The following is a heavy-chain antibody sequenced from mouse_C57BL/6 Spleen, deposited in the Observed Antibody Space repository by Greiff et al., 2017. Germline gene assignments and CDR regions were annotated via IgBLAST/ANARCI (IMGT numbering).Heavy chain of an antibody. V-gene: IGHV1-26*01. J-gene: IGHJ4*01. CDR1: GYTFTDYY. D-gene: IGHD1-1*01. CDR3: ARFLFFFDYAMDY. Sequence: EVQLQQSGPELVKPGASVKISCKASGYTFTDYYMNWVKQSHGKSLEWIGDINPNNGGTSYKQKFKGKATLTVDKYSRTAYMELRSLTSEDSAVYYCARFLFFFDYAMDYWGQGTSVTVSS. CDR2: INPNNGGT.